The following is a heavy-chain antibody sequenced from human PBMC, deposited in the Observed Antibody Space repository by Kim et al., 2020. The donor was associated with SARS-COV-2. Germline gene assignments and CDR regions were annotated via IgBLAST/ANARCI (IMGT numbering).Heavy chain of an antibody. CDR1: GGSISGRY. CDR3: VAGSMLYLFGF. CDR2: VNLRGSGSY. J-gene: IGHJ1*01. V-gene: IGHV4-34*06. Sequence: SETLSLTCAVSGGSISGRYWCWIRHHPRTGLVWCGEVNLRGSGSYNYNLSRQVRVTISVDKSKNQFSLELGAVTAAYTSVCCCVAGSMLYLFGFWRQGT. D-gene: IGHD2-8*01.